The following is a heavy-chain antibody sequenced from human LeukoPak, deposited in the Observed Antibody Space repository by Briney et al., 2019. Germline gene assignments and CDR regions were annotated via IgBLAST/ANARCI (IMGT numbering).Heavy chain of an antibody. CDR1: GYTFTSYA. Sequence: ASVKVSCKASGYTFTSYAMHWVRQAPGQRLEWMGWINAGNGNTKYSQKFQGRVTITRDTSASTAYMELSSLRSEDTAVYYCARDPGLRYFDWLQIPYWGQGTLVTVSS. V-gene: IGHV1-3*01. CDR3: ARDPGLRYFDWLQIPY. J-gene: IGHJ4*02. D-gene: IGHD3-9*01. CDR2: INAGNGNT.